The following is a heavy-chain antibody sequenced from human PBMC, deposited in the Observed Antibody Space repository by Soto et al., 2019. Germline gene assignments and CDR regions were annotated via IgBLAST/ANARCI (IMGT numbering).Heavy chain of an antibody. J-gene: IGHJ3*02. V-gene: IGHV1-46*01. CDR3: ARERRITIFGVASDAFDI. Sequence: ASVKVSCKASGGTFSSYAISWVRQAPGQGLEWMGGINPSGGSTSYAQKFQGRVTMTRDTSTSTVYMELSSLRSEDTAVYYCARERRITIFGVASDAFDIWGQGTMVTVS. CDR2: INPSGGST. CDR1: GGTFSSYA. D-gene: IGHD3-3*01.